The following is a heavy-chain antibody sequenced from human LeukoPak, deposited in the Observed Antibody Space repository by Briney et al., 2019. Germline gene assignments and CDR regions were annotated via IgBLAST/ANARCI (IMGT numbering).Heavy chain of an antibody. CDR2: INHSGST. Sequence: SETLSLTCAVYGGSFSGYYWSWIRQPPGKGLEWIGEINHSGSTNYNPSLKSRVTISVDTSKNQFSLKLSSVTAADTAVYYCARGGVVPAATKYNWFDPRGQGTLVTVSS. CDR3: ARGGVVPAATKYNWFDP. V-gene: IGHV4-34*01. J-gene: IGHJ5*02. CDR1: GGSFSGYY. D-gene: IGHD2-2*01.